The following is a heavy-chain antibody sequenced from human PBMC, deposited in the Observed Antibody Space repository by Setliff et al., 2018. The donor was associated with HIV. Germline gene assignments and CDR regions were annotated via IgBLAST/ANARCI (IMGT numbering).Heavy chain of an antibody. D-gene: IGHD3-10*01. J-gene: IGHJ3*02. V-gene: IGHV3-11*04. CDR3: ARVGNYMAYAFDI. CDR1: GFTTFNPVW. Sequence: PGGSLRLSCVVSGFTTFNPVWMGWVRQAPGKGLEWLSYISGGGSVIYYADSVKGRFTISRDSGKNSVFLQMNSLRAYDTAVYYCARVGNYMAYAFDIWGQGTMVT. CDR2: ISGGGSVI.